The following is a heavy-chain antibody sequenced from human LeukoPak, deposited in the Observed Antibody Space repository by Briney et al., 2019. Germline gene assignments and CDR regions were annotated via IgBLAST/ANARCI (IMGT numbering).Heavy chain of an antibody. CDR3: ARDRGCSSSSCYSHFDY. D-gene: IGHD2-2*01. J-gene: IGHJ4*02. Sequence: ASVKVSCKASGYTFTSYGISWVRQAPGQGLEWMGWISAYNGNTNHAQKLQGRVTMTTDTSTSTAYMELRSLGSDDTAVYYCARDRGCSSSSCYSHFDYWGQGTLVPVSS. V-gene: IGHV1-18*04. CDR2: ISAYNGNT. CDR1: GYTFTSYG.